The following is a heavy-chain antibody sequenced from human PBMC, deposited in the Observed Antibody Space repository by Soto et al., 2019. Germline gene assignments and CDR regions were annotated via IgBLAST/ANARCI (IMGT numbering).Heavy chain of an antibody. V-gene: IGHV4-30-4*01. J-gene: IGHJ6*02. D-gene: IGHD2-2*01. Sequence: QVQLQESGPGLVKPSQTLSLTCTVSGGSINNGDYYWSWIRQPPGKGLEWIGYMYYSGNTYYNPSLKSRGTISIDTSKNQFSLKLRSVTVADTAVYFCASEGIGYCKRTSCHGVDVWGQGTTVFVSS. CDR2: MYYSGNT. CDR3: ASEGIGYCKRTSCHGVDV. CDR1: GGSINNGDYY.